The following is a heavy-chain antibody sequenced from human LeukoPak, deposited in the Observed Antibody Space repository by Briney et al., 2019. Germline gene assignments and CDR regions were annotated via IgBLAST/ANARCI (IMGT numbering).Heavy chain of an antibody. CDR3: ARALRYFDWLFDY. Sequence: SETLSLTCSVSGGSISSYYWSWIRQPPGKGLEWIGYIYYSGSTNYNPSLKSRVTISVDTSKNQFSLKLSSVTAADTAVYYCARALRYFDWLFDYWGQGTLVTVSS. J-gene: IGHJ4*02. V-gene: IGHV4-59*01. CDR2: IYYSGST. D-gene: IGHD3-9*01. CDR1: GGSISSYY.